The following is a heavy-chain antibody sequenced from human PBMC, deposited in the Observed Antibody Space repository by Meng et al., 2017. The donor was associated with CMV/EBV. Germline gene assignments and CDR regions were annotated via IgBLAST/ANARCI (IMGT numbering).Heavy chain of an antibody. Sequence: VSGGSISSSTWWGWVRQPPGKGLEWIGEIYHSGSTNYNPSLKSRVTISVDKSKNQFSLKLSSVAAADTAVYYCARTGTNLAYYFDYWGQGTLVTVSS. D-gene: IGHD1-1*01. CDR3: ARTGTNLAYYFDY. J-gene: IGHJ4*02. CDR2: IYHSGST. V-gene: IGHV4-4*02. CDR1: GGSISSSTW.